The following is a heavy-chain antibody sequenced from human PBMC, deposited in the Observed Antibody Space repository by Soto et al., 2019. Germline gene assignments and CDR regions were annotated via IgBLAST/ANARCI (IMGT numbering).Heavy chain of an antibody. J-gene: IGHJ4*02. CDR1: GLTFSSHA. Sequence: EVHLLESGGGLLQPGGSLRLSCAASGLTFSSHAMTWVRQAPGKGLQWVSTISDSGDSTYYAVSVKGRFTISRDNSKNTLYLQMISLRAGDTAVYYCAKVGWIGGQGTLVTVSS. CDR3: AKVGWI. D-gene: IGHD5-12*01. CDR2: ISDSGDST. V-gene: IGHV3-23*01.